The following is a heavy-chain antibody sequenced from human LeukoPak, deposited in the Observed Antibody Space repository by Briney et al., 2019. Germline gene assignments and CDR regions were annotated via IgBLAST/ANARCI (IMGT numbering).Heavy chain of an antibody. V-gene: IGHV4-61*05. Sequence: SSETLSLTCTVSGDSISGNSYYWRWIRQPPGKGLEWIGYIYYSGSTNYNPSLKSRVTISVDTSKNQFSLKLTSVTAADTAVYYCARCGYSYGYGGEYYYYYMDVWGKGTTITISS. D-gene: IGHD5-18*01. J-gene: IGHJ6*03. CDR2: IYYSGST. CDR1: GDSISGNSYY. CDR3: ARCGYSYGYGGEYYYYYMDV.